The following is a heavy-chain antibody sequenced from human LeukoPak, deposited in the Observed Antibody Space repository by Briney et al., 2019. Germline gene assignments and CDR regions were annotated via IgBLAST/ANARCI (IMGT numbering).Heavy chain of an antibody. D-gene: IGHD3-10*01. CDR2: IKEDGGEQ. J-gene: IGHJ5*02. V-gene: IGHV3-7*01. CDR1: GFTFSSYW. Sequence: GGSLRLSCTASGFTFSSYWMNWVRQAPGKGLEWVANIKEDGGEQYYVDSVKGRFTISRDNAKNSLHLQMNSLRAEDTPVYFCARDRRGEKSQYNCFDPWGQGTLVTVSS. CDR3: ARDRRGEKSQYNCFDP.